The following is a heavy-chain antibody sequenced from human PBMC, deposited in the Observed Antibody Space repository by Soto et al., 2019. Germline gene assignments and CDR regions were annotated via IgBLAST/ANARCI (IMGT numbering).Heavy chain of an antibody. Sequence: GGSLRLSCAASGFTFSSYGMHWVRQAPGKGLEWVAVISYDGSNKYYADSVKGRFTISRDNSKNTLYLQMNSLRAEDTAVYYCEKYLDYGDYHFDYWGQGTLVTVSS. CDR3: EKYLDYGDYHFDY. CDR2: ISYDGSNK. D-gene: IGHD4-17*01. J-gene: IGHJ4*02. V-gene: IGHV3-30*18. CDR1: GFTFSSYG.